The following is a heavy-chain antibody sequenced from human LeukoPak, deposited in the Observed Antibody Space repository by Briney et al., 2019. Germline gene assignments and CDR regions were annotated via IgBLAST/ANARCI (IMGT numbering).Heavy chain of an antibody. CDR1: GFTFDDYA. V-gene: IGHV3-9*01. CDR2: ISWNSGSI. CDR3: AKDLNDSSVYYYRGAFDI. J-gene: IGHJ3*02. Sequence: GGSLRLSCAASGFTFDDYALHWVRQAPGKGLEWVSGISWNSGSIGYADSVKGRFTISRDNAKNSLYLQMNSLRAEDTALYYCAKDLNDSSVYYYRGAFDIWGQGTMVTVSS. D-gene: IGHD3-22*01.